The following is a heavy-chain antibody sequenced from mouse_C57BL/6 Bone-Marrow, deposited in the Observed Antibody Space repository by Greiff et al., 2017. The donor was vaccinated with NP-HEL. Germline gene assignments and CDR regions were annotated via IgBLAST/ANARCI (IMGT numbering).Heavy chain of an antibody. V-gene: IGHV1-5*01. CDR1: GYTFTSYW. J-gene: IGHJ3*01. CDR2: IYPGNSDT. Sequence: EVQLQQSGTVLARPGASVKMSCKTSGYTFTSYWMHWVKQRPGQGLEWIGAIYPGNSDTSYNQKFKGKAKLTAVTSAITAYMELSSLTNEGSAIYYCTRPLLLRSVVGTWFAYWGQGTLVTVSA. CDR3: TRPLLLRSVVGTWFAY. D-gene: IGHD1-1*01.